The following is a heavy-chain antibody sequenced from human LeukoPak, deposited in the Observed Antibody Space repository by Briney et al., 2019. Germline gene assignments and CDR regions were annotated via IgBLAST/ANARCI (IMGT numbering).Heavy chain of an antibody. V-gene: IGHV1-46*01. J-gene: IGHJ4*02. CDR2: INPSGGST. CDR1: GYTFTSYY. Sequence: ASVKVSCKASGYTFTSYYMHWARQAPGQGLEWMGIINPSGGSTSYAQKFQGRVTMTRDMSTSTVYMELSSLRSEDTAVYYCARDRGSNYSGGGNYFDYWGQGTLVTVSS. D-gene: IGHD4-11*01. CDR3: ARDRGSNYSGGGNYFDY.